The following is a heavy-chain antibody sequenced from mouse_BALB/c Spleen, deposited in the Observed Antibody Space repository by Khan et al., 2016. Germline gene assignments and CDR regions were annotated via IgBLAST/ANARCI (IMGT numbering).Heavy chain of an antibody. CDR3: ARSTDY. J-gene: IGHJ2*01. CDR1: GFNIKDTY. Sequence: VQLQQSGAELVKPGASVKLSCAASGFNIKDTYMHWVKQRSEQGLEWIGRIDPANGNTKYDPKFQGNATITADTSYNPAFLQLSSLTSEDAAVYYCARSTDYWGQGTTLTVSS. CDR2: IDPANGNT. V-gene: IGHV14-3*02.